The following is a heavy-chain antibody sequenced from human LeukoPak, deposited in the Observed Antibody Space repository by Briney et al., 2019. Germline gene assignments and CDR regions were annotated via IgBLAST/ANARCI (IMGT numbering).Heavy chain of an antibody. D-gene: IGHD3-10*01. CDR3: ARGRSPYYYGSGSRLYYYYMDV. J-gene: IGHJ6*03. V-gene: IGHV1-8*03. CDR2: MNPNSGNT. Sequence: ASVKVSCKASGYTFTSYDINWVRQATGQGLEWMGWMNPNSGNTGYAQKFQGRVTITRNTSISTAYMELSSLRSDDTAVYYCARGRSPYYYGSGSRLYYYYMDVWGKGTTVSVSS. CDR1: GYTFTSYD.